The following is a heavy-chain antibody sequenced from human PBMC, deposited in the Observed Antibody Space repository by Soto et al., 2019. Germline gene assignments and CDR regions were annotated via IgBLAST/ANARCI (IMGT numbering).Heavy chain of an antibody. CDR3: ARDILLVGATSYHYYGMDV. CDR1: GGTFSSYA. Sequence: QVQLVQSGAEVKKPGSSVKVSCKASGGTFSSYAISWVRQAPGQGLEWMGGIIPIFGTANYAQKFQGRVTITADESTSTAYMELSSLGSEDTAVYYCARDILLVGATSYHYYGMDVWGQGTTVTVSS. V-gene: IGHV1-69*01. J-gene: IGHJ6*02. D-gene: IGHD1-26*01. CDR2: IIPIFGTA.